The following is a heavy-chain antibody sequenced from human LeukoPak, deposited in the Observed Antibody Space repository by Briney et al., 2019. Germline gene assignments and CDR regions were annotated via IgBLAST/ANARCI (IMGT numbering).Heavy chain of an antibody. CDR2: ISSSSSYI. V-gene: IGHV3-21*01. D-gene: IGHD6-19*01. CDR1: GFTFSSYS. CDR3: ARGPEYSSGWYADPPPIDY. Sequence: GALRLSCAASGFTFSSYSMNWVRQAPGKGLEWVSSISSSSSYIYYADSVKGRFTISRDNAKNSLYLQMNSLRAEDTAVYYCARGPEYSSGWYADPPPIDYWGQGTLVTVSS. J-gene: IGHJ4*02.